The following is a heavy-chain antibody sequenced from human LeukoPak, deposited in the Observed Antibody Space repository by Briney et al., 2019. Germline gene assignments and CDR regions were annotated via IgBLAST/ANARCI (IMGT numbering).Heavy chain of an antibody. CDR2: ISSSSRDI. J-gene: IGHJ4*02. V-gene: IGHV3-21*01. CDR1: GFTFSSYT. CDR3: ARGNYYDSDVYYYKLDY. D-gene: IGHD3-22*01. Sequence: GGSLSLSCAASGFTFSSYTMNWVRQAPGKGLEWVAAISSSSRDIFYADSVKGRFSISRDNTQNSLSLRMNSLRAEDTAVYYCARGNYYDSDVYYYKLDYWGQGTLVTVSS.